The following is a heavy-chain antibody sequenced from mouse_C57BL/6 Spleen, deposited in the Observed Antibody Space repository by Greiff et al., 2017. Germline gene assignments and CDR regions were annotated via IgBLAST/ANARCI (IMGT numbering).Heavy chain of an antibody. Sequence: VQLQQSGPELVKPGASVKISCKASGYSFTGYYMNWVKQSPEKSLEWIGEINPSTGGTTYNQKFKAKATLTVDKSSSTAYMQLKSLTSEDSAVYYCATNYDGYPYYAMDYWGQGTSVTVSS. CDR1: GYSFTGYY. CDR3: ATNYDGYPYYAMDY. V-gene: IGHV1-42*01. CDR2: INPSTGGT. J-gene: IGHJ4*01. D-gene: IGHD2-3*01.